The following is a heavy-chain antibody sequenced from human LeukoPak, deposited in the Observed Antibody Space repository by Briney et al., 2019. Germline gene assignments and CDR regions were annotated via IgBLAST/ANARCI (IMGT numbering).Heavy chain of an antibody. CDR3: AREVGKGIDY. V-gene: IGHV4-38-2*02. Sequence: SETLSLTCTVSGYSISSGYFWGWIRQPPGKGLEWIGTIYNSGSTYYNASLESRVTISVDTSKNQFSLKLSSVTAADTAVYYCAREVGKGIDYWGQGTLVTVSS. CDR1: GYSISSGYF. J-gene: IGHJ4*02. D-gene: IGHD3-10*01. CDR2: IYNSGST.